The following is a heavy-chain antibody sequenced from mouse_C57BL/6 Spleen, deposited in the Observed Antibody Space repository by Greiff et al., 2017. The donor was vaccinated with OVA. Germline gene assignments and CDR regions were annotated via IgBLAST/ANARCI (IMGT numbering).Heavy chain of an antibody. J-gene: IGHJ4*01. CDR3: ARLGSSASYYAMDY. CDR1: GYAFSSSW. V-gene: IGHV1-82*01. CDR2: IYPGDGDT. Sequence: QVQLQQSGPELVKPGASVKISCKASGYAFSSSWMNWVKQRPGKGLEWIGRIYPGDGDTNYNGKFKGKATLTADKSSSTAYMQLSSLTSEDSAVYFCARLGSSASYYAMDYWGQGTSVTVSS. D-gene: IGHD3-2*02.